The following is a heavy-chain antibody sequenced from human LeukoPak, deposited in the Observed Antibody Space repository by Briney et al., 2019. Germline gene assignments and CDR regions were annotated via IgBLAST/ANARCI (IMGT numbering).Heavy chain of an antibody. CDR1: GFTFSDHY. CDR3: ARGELETIDYYYYYYMDV. Sequence: GGSLRLSCAVSGFTFSDHYMGWIRQAPGKGLEWVSYITDNGRNVYYADSVKGRFTISRDNAKNSLYLQINRLRAEDTAVYYCARGELETIDYYYYYYMDVWGKGTTVTISS. V-gene: IGHV3-11*04. D-gene: IGHD1-26*01. CDR2: ITDNGRNV. J-gene: IGHJ6*03.